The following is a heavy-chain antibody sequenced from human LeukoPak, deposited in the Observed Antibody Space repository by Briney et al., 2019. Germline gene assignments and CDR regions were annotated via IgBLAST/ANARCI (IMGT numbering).Heavy chain of an antibody. CDR3: ARDQRDGYNSREYY. J-gene: IGHJ4*02. Sequence: PGRSLRLSCAASGFTFSSYGMHWVRQAPGKGLEWVAVIWYDGSNKYYADSVKGRFTISRDNSKNTLSLQMNSLRGEDTAVYYCARDQRDGYNSREYYWGQGTLVTVSS. D-gene: IGHD5-12*01. CDR2: IWYDGSNK. V-gene: IGHV3-30*19. CDR1: GFTFSSYG.